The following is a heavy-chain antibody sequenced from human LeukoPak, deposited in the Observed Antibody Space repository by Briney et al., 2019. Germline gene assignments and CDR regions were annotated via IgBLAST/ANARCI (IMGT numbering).Heavy chain of an antibody. CDR2: IKQDGSQE. J-gene: IGHJ4*02. Sequence: PGGSLRLSCAASGFTLSTYWMSWVRQAPGKGLEWVAHIKQDGSQEYYVDSVRGRFPISRDNAKNSLNLQMNYLRSDDTAVYYCARGVPYPSWSGPHYSDDWGQGILVTVSS. D-gene: IGHD3-3*01. V-gene: IGHV3-7*01. CDR1: GFTLSTYW. CDR3: ARGVPYPSWSGPHYSDD.